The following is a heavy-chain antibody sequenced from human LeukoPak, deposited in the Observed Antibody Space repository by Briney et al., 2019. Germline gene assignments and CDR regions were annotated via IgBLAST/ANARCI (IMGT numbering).Heavy chain of an antibody. CDR2: FDPEDGET. D-gene: IGHD3-16*02. CDR1: GYTLTELS. CDR3: ATDNYVWGSYRYTGTHYFDY. Sequence: ASVTVSCKVSGYTLTELSMHWVRQAPGKGLEWMGGFDPEDGETIYAQKFQGRVTMTEDTSTDTAYMELSSLRSEDTAVYYCATDNYVWGSYRYTGTHYFDYWGQGTLVTVSS. V-gene: IGHV1-24*01. J-gene: IGHJ4*02.